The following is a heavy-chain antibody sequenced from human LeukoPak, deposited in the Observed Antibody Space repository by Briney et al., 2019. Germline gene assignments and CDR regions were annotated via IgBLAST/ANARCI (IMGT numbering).Heavy chain of an antibody. CDR1: GYTFTSYG. D-gene: IGHD5-18*01. V-gene: IGHV1-18*01. J-gene: IGHJ4*02. Sequence: GASVKVSCKASGYTFTSYGISWVRQTPGQGLEWMGWISAYNGNTNYAQKLQGRFTMTTDTSTSTAYMELRSLRSDDTAVYYCARDSSRIQRWYDETESDYWGEGTPFTVSP. CDR3: ARDSSRIQRWYDETESDY. CDR2: ISAYNGNT.